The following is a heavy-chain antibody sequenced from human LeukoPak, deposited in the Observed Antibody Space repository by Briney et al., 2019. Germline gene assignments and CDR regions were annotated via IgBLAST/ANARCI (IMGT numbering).Heavy chain of an antibody. CDR3: ASVYLHGMDV. V-gene: IGHV1-46*01. CDR1: GYSLTTYY. J-gene: IGHJ6*02. D-gene: IGHD1-14*01. Sequence: GASVKVSCKASGYSLTTYYMHWVRQAPGQGLEWMVIINPSGGSTNYAQKFQGRVTMTRDTPTNTVYMEMSSLRIEDTAVYYCASVYLHGMDVWGQGTTVTVSS. CDR2: INPSGGST.